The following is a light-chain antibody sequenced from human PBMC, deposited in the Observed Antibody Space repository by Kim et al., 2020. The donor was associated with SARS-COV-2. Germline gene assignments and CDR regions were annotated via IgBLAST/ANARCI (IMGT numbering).Light chain of an antibody. J-gene: IGLJ3*02. CDR2: GKN. CDR3: SSRDSSGYHLV. Sequence: ALGQTVRITCQGDSLRNYYGSWYQQKPGEAPVLVIYGKNNRPSGIPDRFSGSSSGNTASLTITGAQAEDEAEYYCSSRDSSGYHLVFGGGTQLTVL. CDR1: SLRNYY. V-gene: IGLV3-19*01.